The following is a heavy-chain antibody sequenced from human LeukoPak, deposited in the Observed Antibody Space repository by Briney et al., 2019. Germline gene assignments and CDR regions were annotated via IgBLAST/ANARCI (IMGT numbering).Heavy chain of an antibody. V-gene: IGHV3-23*01. Sequence: GGSLRLSCAASGFTVSRRAMSWVRQAPGKGLEWLASITNNGGKTYYADSVKGRFIISRDESQNTVDLTMSSLRVEATALYYCAKDHPSDGWPTFESWGPGVLVTVSS. CDR1: GFTVSRRA. CDR3: AKDHPSDGWPTFES. CDR2: ITNNGGKT. J-gene: IGHJ4*02. D-gene: IGHD2-15*01.